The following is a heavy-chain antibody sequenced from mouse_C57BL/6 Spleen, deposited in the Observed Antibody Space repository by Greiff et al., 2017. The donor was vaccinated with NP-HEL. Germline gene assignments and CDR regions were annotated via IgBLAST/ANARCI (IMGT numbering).Heavy chain of an antibody. J-gene: IGHJ2*01. V-gene: IGHV5-9*01. CDR1: GFTFSSYT. CDR2: ISGGGGNT. CDR3: ARHSHYYGSSVDY. Sequence: EVMLVESGGGLVKPGGSLKLSCAASGFTFSSYTMSWVRQTPEKRLEWVATISGGGGNTYYPDSVKGRFTISRDNAKNTLYLQMSSLRSEDTALYYCARHSHYYGSSVDYWGQGTTLTVSS. D-gene: IGHD1-1*01.